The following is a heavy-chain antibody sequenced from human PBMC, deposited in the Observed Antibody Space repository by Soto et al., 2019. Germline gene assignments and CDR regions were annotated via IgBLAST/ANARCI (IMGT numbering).Heavy chain of an antibody. V-gene: IGHV1-24*01. Sequence: GASVKVSCKVSGYTITELSMNWVRQAPGKGLEWMGGFDPEDGETIYAQKFQGRVTMTEDTSTDTAYMELSSLRSEDTAVYYCASGGYCTNGVCYMQQPVLLDAFDICGQGTMVTVS. CDR2: FDPEDGET. J-gene: IGHJ3*02. D-gene: IGHD2-8*01. CDR3: ASGGYCTNGVCYMQQPVLLDAFDI. CDR1: GYTITELS.